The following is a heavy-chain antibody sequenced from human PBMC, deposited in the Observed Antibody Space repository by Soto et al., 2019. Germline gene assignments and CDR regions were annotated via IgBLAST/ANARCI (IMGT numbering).Heavy chain of an antibody. V-gene: IGHV1-18*01. Sequence: QVQLVQSGAEVKKPGASVKVSCKASGYTFTSYGISWVRQAPGQGLEWMGWISAYNGNTNYAQKLQGRVTMPTDTSTSTADMELRSLRSDDTAVYYCARDSGTDAVAVDFDYWGQGTLVTVSS. D-gene: IGHD6-19*01. CDR2: ISAYNGNT. CDR1: GYTFTSYG. CDR3: ARDSGTDAVAVDFDY. J-gene: IGHJ4*02.